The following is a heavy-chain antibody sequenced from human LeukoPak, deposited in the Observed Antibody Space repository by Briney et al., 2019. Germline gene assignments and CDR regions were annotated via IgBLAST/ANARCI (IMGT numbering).Heavy chain of an antibody. D-gene: IGHD3-10*01. CDR3: ARFRASEFRGFDH. CDR1: GHRFITFG. CDR2: INPYNGNR. Sequence: ASVKVSCKTSGHRFITFGINWVRQAPGQGLEWMGWINPYNGNRYYAKKFQGRFNMTTDTSTSTVYLELQTLTSDDTAIYYCARFRASEFRGFDHWGQGTLITVSS. V-gene: IGHV1-18*01. J-gene: IGHJ4*02.